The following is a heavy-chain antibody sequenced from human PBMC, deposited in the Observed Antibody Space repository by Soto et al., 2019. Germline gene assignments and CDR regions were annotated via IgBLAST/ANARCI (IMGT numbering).Heavy chain of an antibody. J-gene: IGHJ5*02. V-gene: IGHV1-2*02. CDR1: GYTFTGYY. D-gene: IGHD2-21*02. CDR2: INPNSGGT. CDR3: ARDAGGGDPNNWFDP. Sequence: QVQLVQSGAEVKKPGASVKVSCKASGYTFTGYYIHWVRQAPGQGLEWMGWINPNSGGTNYAQKFQGRVTMTRDTSISTAYMELSRLRSDDTAVYYCARDAGGGDPNNWFDPWGQGTLVTVSS.